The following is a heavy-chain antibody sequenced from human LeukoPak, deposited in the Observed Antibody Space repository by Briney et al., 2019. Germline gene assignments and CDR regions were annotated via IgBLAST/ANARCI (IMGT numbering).Heavy chain of an antibody. CDR1: GDSISTYY. Sequence: PSETLSLTCTVSGDSISTYYWSWIRQPPGKGLEWIGYIYYSVSTDYNPSLKSRVTISVSTSENQFSLNLSSVTAADTAVYYCARRPPYCSGGSCYVRAFDIWGQGTMVTVSS. V-gene: IGHV4-59*08. J-gene: IGHJ3*02. CDR3: ARRPPYCSGGSCYVRAFDI. CDR2: IYYSVST. D-gene: IGHD2-15*01.